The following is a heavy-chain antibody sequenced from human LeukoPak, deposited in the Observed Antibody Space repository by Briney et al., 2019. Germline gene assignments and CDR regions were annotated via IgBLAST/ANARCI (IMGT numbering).Heavy chain of an antibody. CDR2: MNPNSGNT. J-gene: IGHJ5*02. D-gene: IGHD3-16*02. Sequence: ASVKVSCKASGYTFTSYDINWVRQATGQGLEWMGWMNPNSGNTGYAQKFQGRVAITRNTSISTAYMELRSLRSDDTAVYYCARGYYDYVWGSYRENWFDPWGQGTLVTVSS. CDR3: ARGYYDYVWGSYRENWFDP. CDR1: GYTFTSYD. V-gene: IGHV1-8*03.